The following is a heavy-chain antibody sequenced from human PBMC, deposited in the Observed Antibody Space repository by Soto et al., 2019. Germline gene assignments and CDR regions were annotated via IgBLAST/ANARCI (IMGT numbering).Heavy chain of an antibody. CDR1: GFTFSTYS. D-gene: IGHD5-12*01. CDR2: IYPDGAGA. V-gene: IGHV3-23*01. CDR3: AKFSGPRLVASSIDY. Sequence: GGSLRLSCAASGFTFSTYSMNWVRQPPGKGLEWVSSIYPDGAGAFYADSVKGRFAISRDNSKNTLYLQMSSLRAEDTAVYYCAKFSGPRLVASSIDYWGQGTLVTVSS. J-gene: IGHJ4*02.